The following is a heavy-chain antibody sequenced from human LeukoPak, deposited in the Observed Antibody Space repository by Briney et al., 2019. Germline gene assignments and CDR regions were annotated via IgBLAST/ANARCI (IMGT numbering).Heavy chain of an antibody. J-gene: IGHJ6*03. D-gene: IGHD2-21*02. CDR2: VNHSGST. Sequence: SETLSLTCAVYGGSFSGYYWSWIRQPPGKGLEWIGEVNHSGSTNYNPSLKSRVTISVDTSKNQFSLKLSSVTAADTAVYYCARGEGCGGDCYPRAYYYMDVWGKGTTVTISS. CDR3: ARGEGCGGDCYPRAYYYMDV. V-gene: IGHV4-34*01. CDR1: GGSFSGYY.